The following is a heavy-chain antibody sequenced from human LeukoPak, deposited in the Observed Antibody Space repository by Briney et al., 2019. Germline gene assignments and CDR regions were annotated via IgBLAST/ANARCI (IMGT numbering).Heavy chain of an antibody. V-gene: IGHV3-21*01. D-gene: IGHD2-2*01. CDR2: ISSSSSYI. CDR3: ARGGGYCSSTSCYGYDY. Sequence: GGSLRLSCAASGFTFSSYSMNWVRQAPGKGLEWVSSISSSSSYIYYADSVKGRFTISGDNAKNSLYLQMNSLRAEDTAAYYCARGGGYCSSTSCYGYDYWGQGTLVTVSS. CDR1: GFTFSSYS. J-gene: IGHJ4*02.